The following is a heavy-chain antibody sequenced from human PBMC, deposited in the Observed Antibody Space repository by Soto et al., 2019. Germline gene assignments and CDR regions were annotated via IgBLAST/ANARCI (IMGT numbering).Heavy chain of an antibody. J-gene: IGHJ6*02. V-gene: IGHV4-4*02. D-gene: IGHD2-2*01. CDR2: IYHSGST. CDR1: GGSISSSNW. Sequence: PSETLSLTCAVSGGSISSSNWWSWVRQSPGKGLEWIGEIYHSGSTNYNPSLKSRVTISVDTSKNQFSLKLSSVTAADTAVYYCARDLIVLVPAALSHYYYGMDVWGQGTTVTVSS. CDR3: ARDLIVLVPAALSHYYYGMDV.